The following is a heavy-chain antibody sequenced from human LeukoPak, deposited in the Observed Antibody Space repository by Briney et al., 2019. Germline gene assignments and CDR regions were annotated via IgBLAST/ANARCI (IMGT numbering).Heavy chain of an antibody. CDR3: ARDLSKKQEGGDC. D-gene: IGHD5/OR15-5a*01. Sequence: GGSLRLSCAASGFTFSSYGMHWVRQAPGKGLEWVAVIWYDGSNKYYADSVKGRFTISRDNSKNTLYLQMNSLRAEDTAVYYCARDLSKKQEGGDCWGQGTLVTVSS. CDR1: GFTFSSYG. J-gene: IGHJ4*02. CDR2: IWYDGSNK. V-gene: IGHV3-33*01.